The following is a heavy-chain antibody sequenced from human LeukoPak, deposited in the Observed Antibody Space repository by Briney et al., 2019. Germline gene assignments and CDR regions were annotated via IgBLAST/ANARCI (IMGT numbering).Heavy chain of an antibody. D-gene: IGHD1-26*01. J-gene: IGHJ4*02. V-gene: IGHV3-9*03. CDR1: GFTFDDYA. CDR3: AKAENSGPWGYYFDY. Sequence: GRSLRLSCAASGFTFDDYAMHWVRQAPGKGLEWVSGISWNSGSIGYADSVKGRFTISRDNAKNSLYLQMNSLRAEDMALYYCAKAENSGPWGYYFDYWGQGTLVTVSS. CDR2: ISWNSGSI.